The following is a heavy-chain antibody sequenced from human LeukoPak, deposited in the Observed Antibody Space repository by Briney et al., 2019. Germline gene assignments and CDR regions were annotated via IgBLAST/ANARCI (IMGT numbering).Heavy chain of an antibody. CDR1: GFTFSSYS. V-gene: IGHV3-48*01. J-gene: IGHJ4*02. D-gene: IGHD2-15*01. CDR2: ISSSSSTI. CDR3: ARDHPSPRGHVVVVAAIVD. Sequence: QTGGSLRLSCAASGFTFSSYSMNWVRQAPGKGLEWVSYISSSSSTIYYADSVKGRFTISRDNAKNSLYLQMNSLRAEDTAVYYCARDHPSPRGHVVVVAAIVDWGQGTLVTVSS.